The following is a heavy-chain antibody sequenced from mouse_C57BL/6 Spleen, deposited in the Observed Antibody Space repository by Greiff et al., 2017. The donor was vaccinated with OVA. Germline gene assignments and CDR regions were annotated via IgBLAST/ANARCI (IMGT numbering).Heavy chain of an antibody. CDR2: IYPGDGDT. V-gene: IGHV1-82*01. D-gene: IGHD2-5*01. CDR1: GYAFSSSW. J-gene: IGHJ2*01. Sequence: VQLQQSGPELVKPGASVKISCKASGYAFSSSWMNWVKQRPGKGLEWIGRIYPGDGDTNYNGKFKGKATLTADKSSSTAYMQLSSLTSEDSAVYFCARSYSNSYYFDYWGQGTTLTVSS. CDR3: ARSYSNSYYFDY.